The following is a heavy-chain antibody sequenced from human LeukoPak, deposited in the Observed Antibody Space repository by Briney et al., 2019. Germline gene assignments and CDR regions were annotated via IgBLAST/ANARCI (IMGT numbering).Heavy chain of an antibody. J-gene: IGHJ4*02. Sequence: GRSLRLSCAASGFTFSTYAIHWVRQAPGKGLEWVAVISYDGRDKHHADSVKGRFTISRDNSKNTLYLQMNSLRAEDTAVYYCAKDGDIAAADNYFYYWGQGTLVTVSS. CDR2: ISYDGRDK. V-gene: IGHV3-30-3*02. CDR3: AKDGDIAAADNYFYY. D-gene: IGHD6-13*01. CDR1: GFTFSTYA.